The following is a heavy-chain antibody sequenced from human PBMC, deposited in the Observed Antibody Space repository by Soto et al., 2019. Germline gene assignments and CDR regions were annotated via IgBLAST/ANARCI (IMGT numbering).Heavy chain of an antibody. D-gene: IGHD3-9*01. Sequence: QLQLQESGPGLVKPSETLSLTCTVSGGSISSSSYYWGWIRQPPGKGLEWIGSIFYSGSTYYNPSXXIRLTLSVHXPKTDFXXERTSVPAADTAVYYCACIVSGGCRAGCYCSGMDVWGPGTPVTVSS. CDR2: IFYSGST. J-gene: IGHJ6*02. V-gene: IGHV4-39*01. CDR3: ACIVSGGCRAGCYCSGMDV. CDR1: GGSISSSSYY.